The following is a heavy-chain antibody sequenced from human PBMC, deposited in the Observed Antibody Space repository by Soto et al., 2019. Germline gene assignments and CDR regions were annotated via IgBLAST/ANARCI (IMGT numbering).Heavy chain of an antibody. CDR3: ARRGSGSDY. CDR1: GDSVSTNSAT. D-gene: IGHD3-10*01. V-gene: IGHV6-1*01. Sequence: SQTLSLTCAISGDSVSTNSATWDWIRQSPSRGLEWLGRTYYRSKWYNDYAVSVKGRITINPDTSNNQLSLQLNSVTPDDTAMYYCARRGSGSDYWGQGTLVTVSS. J-gene: IGHJ4*02. CDR2: TYYRSKWYN.